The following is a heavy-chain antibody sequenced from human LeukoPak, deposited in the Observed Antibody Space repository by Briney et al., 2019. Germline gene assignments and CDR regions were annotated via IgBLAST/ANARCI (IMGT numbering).Heavy chain of an antibody. J-gene: IGHJ4*02. CDR2: LYYSGNT. D-gene: IGHD3-9*01. CDR1: GGSISISRYY. Sequence: SQTLSLTCTFSGGSISISRYYGGWIRQPPGKGLEWIGSLYYSGNTYYNPSLESRVTISVDTSQNQFSLKPSSVTAADTAVFFCARELGYFDWAHHAEFDYWGQGTLVTVSS. V-gene: IGHV4-39*07. CDR3: ARELGYFDWAHHAEFDY.